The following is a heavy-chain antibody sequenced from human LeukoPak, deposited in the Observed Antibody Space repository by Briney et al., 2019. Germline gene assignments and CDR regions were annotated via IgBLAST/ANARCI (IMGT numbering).Heavy chain of an antibody. CDR1: GFTFKDYD. Sequence: GGSLRLSCVVSGFTFKDYDIHWVRQTTGKGLEWVSAIGSGGYTYYADSVRGRFTISREGAETSLSLQMNNLRAEDTAVYYCVRQPDSGRYGFDHWGQGTLVTVSS. V-gene: IGHV3-13*01. J-gene: IGHJ4*02. D-gene: IGHD6-19*01. CDR3: VRQPDSGRYGFDH. CDR2: IGSGGYT.